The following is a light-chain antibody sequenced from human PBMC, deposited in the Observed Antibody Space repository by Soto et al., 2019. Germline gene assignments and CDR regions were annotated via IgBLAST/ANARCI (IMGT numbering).Light chain of an antibody. V-gene: IGKV1-5*01. CDR2: DAS. J-gene: IGKJ5*01. CDR1: QNIRNL. Sequence: DIQLTQSPSTLSGAVGDSVTITCRASQNIRNLLAWYQQKPGKAPKPLIYDASTLKTGVPSRFSGSGSGSEFNFTITGLQPDDFATYFCQQYNTYATFGQGTLLEI. CDR3: QQYNTYAT.